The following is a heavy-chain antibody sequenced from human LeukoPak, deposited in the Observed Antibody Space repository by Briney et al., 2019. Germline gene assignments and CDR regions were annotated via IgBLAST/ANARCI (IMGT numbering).Heavy chain of an antibody. Sequence: SETLSLTCTVSGGSISSYYWSWIRQPPGKGLEWIGYIYYSGSTNYNPSLKSRVTISVDTSKNQFSLKLSSVTAADTAVYYCARGHASSPSFDYWGQGTLVTVSS. J-gene: IGHJ4*02. V-gene: IGHV4-59*01. CDR3: ARGHASSPSFDY. CDR2: IYYSGST. CDR1: GGSISSYY. D-gene: IGHD2-2*01.